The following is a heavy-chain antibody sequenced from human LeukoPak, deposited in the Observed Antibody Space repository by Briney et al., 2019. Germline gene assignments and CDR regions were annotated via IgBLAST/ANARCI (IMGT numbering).Heavy chain of an antibody. Sequence: GRSLRLSCAASGFTFNKSAMHWVRQAPGKGLEWVSSISSSSSYIYYADSVKGRFTISRDNAKNSLYLQMNSLRAEDTAVYYCARDLGTTTDYWGQGTLVTVSS. J-gene: IGHJ4*02. D-gene: IGHD4-17*01. CDR1: GFTFNKSA. CDR2: ISSSSSYI. CDR3: ARDLGTTTDY. V-gene: IGHV3-21*01.